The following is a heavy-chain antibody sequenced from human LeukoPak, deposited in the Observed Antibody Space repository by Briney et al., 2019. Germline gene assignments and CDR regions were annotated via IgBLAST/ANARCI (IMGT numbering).Heavy chain of an antibody. CDR3: ATNRGEVNSYYFDY. CDR1: GFTVSSNY. V-gene: IGHV3-66*01. J-gene: IGHJ4*02. CDR2: IYSGGST. Sequence: GGSLRLSCAASGFTVSSNYMSWVRQAPGKGLEWVSVIYSGGSTYYADSVKGRFTISRDNSKNTLYLQMNSLRAEDTAVYYCATNRGEVNSYYFDYWGQGTLVTVSS. D-gene: IGHD3-16*01.